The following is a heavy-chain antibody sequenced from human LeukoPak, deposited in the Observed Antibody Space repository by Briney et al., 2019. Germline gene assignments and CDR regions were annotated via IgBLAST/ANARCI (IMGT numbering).Heavy chain of an antibody. V-gene: IGHV3-11*04. J-gene: IGHJ4*02. CDR2: ISTSGNTI. Sequence: GGSLRLSCAAFRFTFSDYYMSWIRQAPGKGLEWVSYISTSGNTIYYADSVKGRFTISRDNAKNSLYLQMNSLRAEDTAVYYCARDPYSGLFDYWGQGTLVTVSS. CDR3: ARDPYSGLFDY. D-gene: IGHD4-11*01. CDR1: RFTFSDYY.